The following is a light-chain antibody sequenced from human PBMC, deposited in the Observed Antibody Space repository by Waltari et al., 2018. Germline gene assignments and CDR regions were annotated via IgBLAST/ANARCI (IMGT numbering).Light chain of an antibody. Sequence: DIQMTQSPSSLSASVGDSVTITCRASQSISIYLNWYQQKPGKDPKLLISAVSSLQSGVPSRFSGSGSGTDFALTISSLQPEDCATYYCQQSSRTPPWTFGQGTQVEIK. CDR2: AVS. J-gene: IGKJ1*01. CDR3: QQSSRTPPWT. CDR1: QSISIY. V-gene: IGKV1-39*01.